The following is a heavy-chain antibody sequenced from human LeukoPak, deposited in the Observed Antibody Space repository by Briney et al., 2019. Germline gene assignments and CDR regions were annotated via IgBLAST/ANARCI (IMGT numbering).Heavy chain of an antibody. Sequence: ASVKVSCKASGYTFTSYDINWVRQATGQGLEWMGWMNPNSGNTGYAQKFQGRVTMTRNTSISTAYMELSSLRSEDTAVYYCAREQGYYDILTASNWFDPWGQGTLVTVSS. CDR3: AREQGYYDILTASNWFDP. J-gene: IGHJ5*02. D-gene: IGHD3-9*01. CDR2: MNPNSGNT. CDR1: GYTFTSYD. V-gene: IGHV1-8*01.